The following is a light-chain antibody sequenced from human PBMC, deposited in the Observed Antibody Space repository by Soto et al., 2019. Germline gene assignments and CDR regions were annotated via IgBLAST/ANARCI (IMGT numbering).Light chain of an antibody. CDR1: RSNIGSHT. Sequence: QSVLTQPPSASGTPGQRVTISCSGSRSNIGSHTVNWYRHLLGAAPKLLIYGNNQRPSEVPGRFSGSKSGTSASLAITGLPSEDEADYYCAVWDDSLNGWVFGGGTKLTVL. J-gene: IGLJ3*02. CDR2: GNN. CDR3: AVWDDSLNGWV. V-gene: IGLV1-44*01.